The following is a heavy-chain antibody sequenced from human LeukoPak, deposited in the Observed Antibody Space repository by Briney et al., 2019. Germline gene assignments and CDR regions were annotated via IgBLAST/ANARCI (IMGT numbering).Heavy chain of an antibody. CDR3: ARVYQGVAIFDGIDY. V-gene: IGHV1-69*13. J-gene: IGHJ4*02. CDR2: IIPIFGTA. Sequence: SVKVSCKASGYTFTSYAMNWVRQAPGQGLEWMGGIIPIFGTANYAQKFQGRVTITADESTSTAYMELSSLRSEDTAVYYCARVYQGVAIFDGIDYWGQGTLVTVSS. D-gene: IGHD3-3*01. CDR1: GYTFTSYA.